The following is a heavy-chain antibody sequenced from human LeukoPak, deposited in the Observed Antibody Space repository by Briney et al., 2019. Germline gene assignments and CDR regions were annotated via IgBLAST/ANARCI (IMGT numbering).Heavy chain of an antibody. J-gene: IGHJ3*02. CDR1: GDSLSSGYYY. V-gene: IGHV4-61*01. CDR2: IYYNGDT. D-gene: IGHD3-3*01. CDR3: ARVRSHPTIFGVVRAFDI. Sequence: SETLSLTCTVSGDSLSSGYYYWSWIRQPPGKGLEWIGYIYYNGDTYYNPSLKSRVTISVDTSKNQFSLKLSSVTAADTAVYYCARVRSHPTIFGVVRAFDIWGQGTMVTVSS.